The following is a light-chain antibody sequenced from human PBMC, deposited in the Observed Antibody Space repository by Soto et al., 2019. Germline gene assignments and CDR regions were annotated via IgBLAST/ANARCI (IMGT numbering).Light chain of an antibody. CDR3: VQRSVWPWT. CDR1: QSVGRY. V-gene: IGKV3-11*01. J-gene: IGKJ1*01. CDR2: DTS. Sequence: EIVLTQSPATLSLSPGERGTLSCRASQSVGRYLAWYQHKPGQPRRLLIYDTSNRAPGTPGRFGGSGSGTDFTLTISSLEPEDFAVYYCVQRSVWPWTVGQGTKVEVK.